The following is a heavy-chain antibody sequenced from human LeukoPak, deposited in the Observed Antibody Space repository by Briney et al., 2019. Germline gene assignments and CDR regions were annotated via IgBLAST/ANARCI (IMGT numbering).Heavy chain of an antibody. J-gene: IGHJ4*02. CDR2: TKAEKGNT. D-gene: IGHD3-9*01. CDR3: AHILTYYYMDY. Sequence: ASVTVSCTASAYTFNFYGYSWVRHAPGQGQEGVGWTKAEKGNTNYAQKLQGRVTMTTDTSTTTAYMELGSLSSDDTAVYYCAHILTYYYMDYWGQGTLVTVSS. V-gene: IGHV1-18*01. CDR1: AYTFNFYG.